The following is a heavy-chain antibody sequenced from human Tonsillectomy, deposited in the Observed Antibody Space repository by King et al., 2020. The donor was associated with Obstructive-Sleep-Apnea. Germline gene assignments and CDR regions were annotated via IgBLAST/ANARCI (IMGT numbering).Heavy chain of an antibody. V-gene: IGHV3-48*01. CDR1: GFRFIAYT. D-gene: IGHD7-27*01. CDR3: VRDHLWAFDY. CDR2: IQIAVERT. J-gene: IGHJ4*02. Sequence: VQLVESGGGLVQPGGSLRLSFAASGFRFIAYTMNGVPKAPGKGPKCPSFIQIAVERTDYADPAQGRFTISRDDAKNSLYLQMNSLRGEDTAIYYCVRDHLWAFDYWGRGILVTVSS.